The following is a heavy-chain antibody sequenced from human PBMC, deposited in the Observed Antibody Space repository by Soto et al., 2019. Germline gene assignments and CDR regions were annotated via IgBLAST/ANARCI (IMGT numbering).Heavy chain of an antibody. J-gene: IGHJ6*02. D-gene: IGHD3-10*01. CDR1: GFTFTSSA. CDR2: IVVGSGIT. Sequence: SVKVSCKASGFTFTSSAVQWVRQARGQRLEWIGWIVVGSGITNYAQKFQERVTITRDMSTSTAYMELSSLRSEDTAVYYCAAGINYYGSGKNHYYYYGMDVWGQGTTVTVSS. CDR3: AAGINYYGSGKNHYYYYGMDV. V-gene: IGHV1-58*01.